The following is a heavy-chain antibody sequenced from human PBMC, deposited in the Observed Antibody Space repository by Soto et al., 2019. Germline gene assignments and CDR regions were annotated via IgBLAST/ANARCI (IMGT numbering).Heavy chain of an antibody. CDR2: INSDGSST. CDR1: GFTFSSYW. CDR3: AREVGYCSGGSCYSHYYYYGMDV. Sequence: EVQLVESGGGLVQPGGSLRLSCAASGFTFSSYWMHWVRQAPGKGLVWVSRINSDGSSTSYADSVKGRFTISRDNAKNTLYLEMDSLRAEDTAVYYCAREVGYCSGGSCYSHYYYYGMDVWGQGTTVTVSS. J-gene: IGHJ6*02. V-gene: IGHV3-74*01. D-gene: IGHD2-15*01.